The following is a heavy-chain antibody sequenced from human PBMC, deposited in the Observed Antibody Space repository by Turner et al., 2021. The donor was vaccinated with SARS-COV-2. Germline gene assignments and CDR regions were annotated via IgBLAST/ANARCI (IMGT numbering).Heavy chain of an antibody. Sequence: QLQLQESGPGLVKPSATLSLTCTVSGGSISNSNYYWGWIRQPPGKGPEWIGSIYYSGSTYYNTSLKSRVTISVDTSKNQFSLKLSSVTTADTALYYCSRHASIVRGSPFDPWGQGTLVTVSS. CDR3: SRHASIVRGSPFDP. CDR1: GGSISNSNYY. CDR2: IYYSGST. D-gene: IGHD3-10*02. V-gene: IGHV4-39*01. J-gene: IGHJ5*02.